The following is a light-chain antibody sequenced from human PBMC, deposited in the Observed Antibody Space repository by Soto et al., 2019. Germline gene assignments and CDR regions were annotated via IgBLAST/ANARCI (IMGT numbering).Light chain of an antibody. Sequence: QSVLTQPPSASGTPGQRVTISCSGSSSNIGRNYVYWYQQLPGTAPKLLIYRNNKRPSGVPDRFSGSKSGNSASLTITGLQSEDEADYYCSSYTGSSTYVFGTGTKATVL. CDR2: RNN. V-gene: IGLV1-47*01. CDR3: SSYTGSSTYV. J-gene: IGLJ1*01. CDR1: SSNIGRNY.